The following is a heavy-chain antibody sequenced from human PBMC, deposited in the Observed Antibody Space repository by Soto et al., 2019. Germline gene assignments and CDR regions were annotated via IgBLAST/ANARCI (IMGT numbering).Heavy chain of an antibody. CDR3: AKDGGAYYYDSSGFDPVDY. V-gene: IGHV3-23*01. Sequence: GWSLRLSCAASGFTFSSYAMSWVRQAPGKGLEWVSAISGSGGSTYYADSVKGRFTISRDNSKNTLYLQMNSLRAEDTAVYYCAKDGGAYYYDSSGFDPVDYWGQGTLVTVSS. J-gene: IGHJ4*02. CDR2: ISGSGGST. D-gene: IGHD3-22*01. CDR1: GFTFSSYA.